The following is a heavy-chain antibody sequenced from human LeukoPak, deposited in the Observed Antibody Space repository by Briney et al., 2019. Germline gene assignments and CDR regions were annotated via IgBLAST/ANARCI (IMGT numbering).Heavy chain of an antibody. CDR2: ISSSSSYI. J-gene: IGHJ6*02. Sequence: GSLRLSCAASGFTFSSYSMNWVRQAPGKGLEWVSSISSSSSYIYYADSVKGRFTISRDNAKNSLYLQMNSLRAEDTAVYYRARGPPLRGDPFYYYYGMDVWGQGTTVTVSS. V-gene: IGHV3-21*01. D-gene: IGHD3-10*01. CDR3: ARGPPLRGDPFYYYYGMDV. CDR1: GFTFSSYS.